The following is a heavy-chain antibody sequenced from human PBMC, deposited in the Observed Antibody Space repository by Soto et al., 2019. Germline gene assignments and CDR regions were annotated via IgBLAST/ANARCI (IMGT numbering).Heavy chain of an antibody. J-gene: IGHJ4*02. CDR2: IKQDGSER. CDR1: GFTFSSYW. V-gene: IGHV3-7*01. D-gene: IGHD3-10*01. Sequence: GGSLRLSCAASGFTFSSYWMSWVRQAPGKGLEWVANIKQDGSERYYVDSVKGRFTISRDNAKNSLYLQMNSLRAEDTAVYYCARDPSYEYYYGSGSYYYDYWGQGFLVTVSS. CDR3: ARDPSYEYYYGSGSYYYDY.